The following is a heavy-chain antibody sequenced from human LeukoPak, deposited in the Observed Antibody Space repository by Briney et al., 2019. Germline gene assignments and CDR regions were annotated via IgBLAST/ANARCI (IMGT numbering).Heavy chain of an antibody. CDR1: GGSISSYD. CDR3: ARDRGDGYNSFDY. D-gene: IGHD5-24*01. J-gene: IGHJ4*02. V-gene: IGHV4-4*07. CDR2: IYTRGST. Sequence: SSETLSLTCTVSGGSISSYDWSWIRQPAGKGLEWIGRIYTRGSTNYNPSLKSRVSISVDTSKNQFSLKLSSVTAADTAVYHCARDRGDGYNSFDYWGQGTLVTVSS.